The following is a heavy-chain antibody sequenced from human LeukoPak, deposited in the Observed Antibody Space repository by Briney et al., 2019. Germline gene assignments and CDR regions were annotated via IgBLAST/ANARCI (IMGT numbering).Heavy chain of an antibody. Sequence: SETLSLARAVYGGSFSGYYWSWIRQPPGKGLEWIGEINHSGSTNYNPSLKSRVTISVDTSKNQFSLKLSSVTAADTAVYYCARLIRRFGVFNWFDPWGQGTLVTVSS. CDR3: ARLIRRFGVFNWFDP. CDR1: GGSFSGYY. J-gene: IGHJ5*02. D-gene: IGHD3-10*01. V-gene: IGHV4-34*01. CDR2: INHSGST.